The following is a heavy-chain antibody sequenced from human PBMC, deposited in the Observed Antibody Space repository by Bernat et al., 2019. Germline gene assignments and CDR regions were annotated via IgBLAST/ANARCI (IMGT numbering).Heavy chain of an antibody. J-gene: IGHJ4*02. CDR1: GFAFISYS. V-gene: IGHV3-30-3*02. CDR3: VKPYYYDTRGYYMDY. Sequence: QVQLVESGGGVVQPGGSLRLSCSASGFAFISYSMHWVRQAPGKGLEWVTAISYDGSNKYYADSVKGRFTISRDNSKNTLYLQMNSLRDEDTAMYYCVKPYYYDTRGYYMDYWGQGTLVTVSS. D-gene: IGHD3-22*01. CDR2: ISYDGSNK.